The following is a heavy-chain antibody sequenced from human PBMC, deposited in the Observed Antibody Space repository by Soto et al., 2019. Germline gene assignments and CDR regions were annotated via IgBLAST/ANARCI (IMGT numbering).Heavy chain of an antibody. CDR2: IYPGDSDT. Sequence: GASLKISCKGSGYSFTRYWIGWVRQMPGKGLEWMGIIYPGDSDTRYSPSFQGQVTISADKSISTAYLQWSSLKASDTAMYYCARQHDFWSGYYHKGGMDVWGQGTTVTV. D-gene: IGHD3-3*01. J-gene: IGHJ6*02. V-gene: IGHV5-51*01. CDR3: ARQHDFWSGYYHKGGMDV. CDR1: GYSFTRYW.